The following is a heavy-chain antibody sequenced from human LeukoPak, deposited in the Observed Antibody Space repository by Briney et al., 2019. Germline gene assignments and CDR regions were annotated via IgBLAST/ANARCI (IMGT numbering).Heavy chain of an antibody. J-gene: IGHJ4*02. CDR2: IRYDGSNK. Sequence: GGSLRLSCAASGFTFSSYGMHWVRQAPGKGLEWVAFIRYDGSNKYYADSVKGRFTISRDNSKNTLYLQMNSLRAEDTAVYYCAKQYYYGSGSYSLDYWGQGTLVTVSS. V-gene: IGHV3-30*02. CDR3: AKQYYYGSGSYSLDY. CDR1: GFTFSSYG. D-gene: IGHD3-10*01.